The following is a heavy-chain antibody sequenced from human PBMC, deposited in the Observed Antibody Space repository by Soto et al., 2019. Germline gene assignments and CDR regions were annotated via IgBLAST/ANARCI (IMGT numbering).Heavy chain of an antibody. Sequence: EVKVVESGGGLGQPGGSLRLSCAASGFTFSDKWMHWVRQPPGKGPVWVSRISGDASSTSYADSVKGRFTISRDSAKNTVYLQMDSLRVEDTAVYYCTRGGTRTTYWGLFDSWGQGTLVTVSS. CDR3: TRGGTRTTYWGLFDS. J-gene: IGHJ4*02. D-gene: IGHD7-27*01. CDR1: GFTFSDKW. V-gene: IGHV3-74*01. CDR2: ISGDASST.